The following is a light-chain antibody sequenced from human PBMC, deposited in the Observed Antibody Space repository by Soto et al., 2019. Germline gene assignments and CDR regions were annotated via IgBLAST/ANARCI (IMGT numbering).Light chain of an antibody. CDR3: TSWTTSTTKI. J-gene: IGLJ2*01. V-gene: IGLV2-14*03. CDR1: RSDIGAYNF. CDR2: DVN. Sequence: QSALTQPASVSGSPAQSITISCTGTRSDIGAYNFVSWYQQHPGKAPKLMLYDVNIRPSGVSNRFSGSKSGNTASLTISWLHAEDEADYYCTSWTTSTTKIFVRGTKLTVL.